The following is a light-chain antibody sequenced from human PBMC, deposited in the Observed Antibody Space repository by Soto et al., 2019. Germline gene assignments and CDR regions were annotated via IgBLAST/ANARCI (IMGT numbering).Light chain of an antibody. CDR1: NIGSKS. CDR3: QVWDNSIDHVV. J-gene: IGLJ2*01. Sequence: SYELTQPPSVSVAPGKTARITCGGNNIGSKSVHWYQQKPGQAPVLVIYYDSDRPSGIPERFSGSNSGNTATLTISRVEAGDEADYYCQVWDNSIDHVVFGGGTQLTGL. CDR2: YDS. V-gene: IGLV3-21*04.